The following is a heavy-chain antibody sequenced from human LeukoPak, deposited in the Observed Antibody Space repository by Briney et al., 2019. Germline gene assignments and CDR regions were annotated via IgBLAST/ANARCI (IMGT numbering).Heavy chain of an antibody. Sequence: SETLSLTCTVSGGSISSGVYYWSWIRQHPGKGLEWIGYIYYSGSTYYNPSLKSRVTISVDTSKNQFSLKLSSVTAADTAVYYSARQSSSSYYYYMDVWGKGTTVTVSS. J-gene: IGHJ6*03. CDR1: GGSISSGVYY. CDR3: ARQSSSSYYYYMDV. V-gene: IGHV4-31*03. D-gene: IGHD6-6*01. CDR2: IYYSGST.